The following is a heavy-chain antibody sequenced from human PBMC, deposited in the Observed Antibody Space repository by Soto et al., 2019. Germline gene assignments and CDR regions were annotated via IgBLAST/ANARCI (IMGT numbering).Heavy chain of an antibody. CDR2: IYYSGST. Sequence: SETLSLTCTVSGGSISSYYWSWIRQPPGKGLEWIGYIYYSGSTNYNPSLKSRVTISVDTSKNQFSLKLSSVTAADTAVYYCAVYYYDSSGYFLFDPWGQGTLVTVS. D-gene: IGHD3-22*01. J-gene: IGHJ5*02. CDR1: GGSISSYY. CDR3: AVYYYDSSGYFLFDP. V-gene: IGHV4-59*08.